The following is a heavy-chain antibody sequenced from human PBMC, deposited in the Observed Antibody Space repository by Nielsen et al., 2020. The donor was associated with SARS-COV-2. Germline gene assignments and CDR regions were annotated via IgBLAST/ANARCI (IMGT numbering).Heavy chain of an antibody. CDR2: IWYDGSNK. J-gene: IGHJ4*02. D-gene: IGHD1-7*01. CDR1: GFTFSSYG. V-gene: IGHV3-33*01. CDR3: AREELELRLGPDY. Sequence: GESLKISCAASGFTFSSYGMHWVRQAPGKGLEWVAVIWYDGSNKYYADSVKGRFTISRDNSKNTLYLQMNSLRAEDTAVYYCAREELELRLGPDYWGQGTLVTVSS.